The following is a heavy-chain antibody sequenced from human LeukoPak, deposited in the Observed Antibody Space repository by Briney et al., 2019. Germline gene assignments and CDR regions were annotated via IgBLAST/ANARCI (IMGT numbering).Heavy chain of an antibody. CDR2: IIPIFGTP. CDR1: GGSFSNYA. V-gene: IGHV1-69*01. Sequence: SVKVSCKASGGSFSNYAISWVRQAPGQGLEWMGGIIPIFGTPNNAQKFLDRVTITADESTSTAYMELSSLRSEDTAVYYCARSTDPPVTPEPFDIWGQGTLVTVSS. D-gene: IGHD5-18*01. J-gene: IGHJ3*02. CDR3: ARSTDPPVTPEPFDI.